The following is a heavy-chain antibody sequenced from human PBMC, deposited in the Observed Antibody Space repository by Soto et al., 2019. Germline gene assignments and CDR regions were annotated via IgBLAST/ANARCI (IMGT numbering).Heavy chain of an antibody. V-gene: IGHV6-1*01. CDR2: TYFRSKWYN. CDR1: GDSVSSNNAA. D-gene: IGHD6-13*01. Sequence: SQTLSLTCAISGDSVSSNNAAWNWIRQSPSRGLEWLGRTYFRSKWYNDYPVSVRGRIIINADTSKNQFSLQLNSVTPEDTGVYYCARGVQQLKWFAPWGQGTLVTSPQ. CDR3: ARGVQQLKWFAP. J-gene: IGHJ5*01.